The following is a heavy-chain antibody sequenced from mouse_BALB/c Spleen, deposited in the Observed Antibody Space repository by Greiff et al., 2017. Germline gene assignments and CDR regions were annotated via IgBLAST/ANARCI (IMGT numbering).Heavy chain of an antibody. CDR1: GYSFTSYW. Sequence: VHVKQSGTVLARPGASVKMSCKASGYSFTSYWMHWVKQRPGQGLEWIGAIYPGNSDTSYNQKFKGKAKLTAVTSASTAYMELSSLTNEDPAVYYCTREVSGTSGAWFAYWGQGTLVTVSA. CDR3: TREVSGTSGAWFAY. V-gene: IGHV1-5*01. CDR2: IYPGNSDT. J-gene: IGHJ3*01. D-gene: IGHD4-1*01.